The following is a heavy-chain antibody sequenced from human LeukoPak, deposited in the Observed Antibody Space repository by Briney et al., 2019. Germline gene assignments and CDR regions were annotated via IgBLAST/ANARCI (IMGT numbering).Heavy chain of an antibody. Sequence: GGSLRLSCAASGFTFSSYAMSWVRQAPGKGLEWVSRLDSDETTKSYADSVKGRFTISRDNAKNTLYLAMNKLRVEGKAVYYWARDFRQYSGWYDYYWGQGTLVTVSS. J-gene: IGHJ4*02. D-gene: IGHD6-19*01. CDR3: ARDFRQYSGWYDYY. CDR2: LDSDETTK. V-gene: IGHV3-74*01. CDR1: GFTFSSYA.